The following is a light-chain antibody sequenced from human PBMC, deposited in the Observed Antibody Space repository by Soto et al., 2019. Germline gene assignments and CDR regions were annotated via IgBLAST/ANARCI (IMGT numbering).Light chain of an antibody. CDR3: QQYNNWPPIT. J-gene: IGKJ5*01. Sequence: EIVMTQSIATLSVSPGERATLSCRASQSVGSNVAWYQQKPGQAPKLLIYDAFSRATGVPARFGGSGSGTEFTLTISSLQSEDSAVYHCQQYNNWPPITFGQGTRLEI. CDR1: QSVGSN. CDR2: DAF. V-gene: IGKV3-15*01.